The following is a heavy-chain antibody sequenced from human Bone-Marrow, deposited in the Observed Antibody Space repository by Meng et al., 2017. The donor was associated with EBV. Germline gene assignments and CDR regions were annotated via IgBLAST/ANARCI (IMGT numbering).Heavy chain of an antibody. CDR3: ARGSIVGVNWFDP. CDR2: IYYSGST. J-gene: IGHJ5*02. CDR1: GGSGSSGSYY. V-gene: IGHV4-61*01. D-gene: IGHD2-21*01. Sequence: QLQHWGPGLGQPSEPLSLPCTVSGGSGSSGSYYWSWIRQPPGKGLEWIGYIYYSGSTNYNPSLKSRVTISVDTSKNQFSLKLSSVTAADTAVYYCARGSIVGVNWFDPWGQGTLVTVSS.